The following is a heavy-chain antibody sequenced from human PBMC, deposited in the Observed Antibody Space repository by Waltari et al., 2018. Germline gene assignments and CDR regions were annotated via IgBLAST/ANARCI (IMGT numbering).Heavy chain of an antibody. V-gene: IGHV1-69*13. CDR3: APGGYNWNSLAYYYGMDV. J-gene: IGHJ6*02. Sequence: QVQLVQSGAEVKKPGSSVKVSCKASGGTFSSYAISWVRQAPGQGLEWMGGISPSFGTSNYAQKFQSRVTITADESTSTAYMELSSLRSEDTAVYYCAPGGYNWNSLAYYYGMDVWGQGTTVTVSS. D-gene: IGHD1-7*01. CDR1: GGTFSSYA. CDR2: ISPSFGTS.